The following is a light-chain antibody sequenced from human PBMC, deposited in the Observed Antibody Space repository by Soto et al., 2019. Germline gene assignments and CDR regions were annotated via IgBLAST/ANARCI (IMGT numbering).Light chain of an antibody. V-gene: IGLV2-14*01. CDR1: SSDVGGYNY. CDR3: RSYTSGSFYV. Sequence: QSALTQPASVSGSPGQSITISCTGTSSDVGGYNYVSWYQQHPGKAPKLMIYEVNNRPSGVSNRFSGSKSGNTASLTISGLQAEDEADYYCRSYTSGSFYVFGSGTKVTVL. CDR2: EVN. J-gene: IGLJ1*01.